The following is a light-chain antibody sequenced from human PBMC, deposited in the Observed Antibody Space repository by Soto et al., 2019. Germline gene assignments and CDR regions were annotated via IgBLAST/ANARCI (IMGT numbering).Light chain of an antibody. CDR3: QQYNNWPPSII. CDR1: QSVRSN. J-gene: IGKJ5*01. Sequence: EIVMTQSPATLSVSPGERATLSCRASQSVRSNLAWYQQRPGQAPRLLIYGASTRAAGVPARFSGSGSGTEFTLTISSLQSEDFAVYYCQQYNNWPPSIIFGQGTRLEIK. V-gene: IGKV3-15*01. CDR2: GAS.